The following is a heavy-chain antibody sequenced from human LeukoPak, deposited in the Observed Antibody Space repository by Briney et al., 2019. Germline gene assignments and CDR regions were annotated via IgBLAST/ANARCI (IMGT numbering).Heavy chain of an antibody. Sequence: SETLSLTCAVSGGSFSGHYWNWIRQPPGKGLEWVGEINHGGSTNYNPSLKSRVTISVDTSQNQFSLRLSSVTAADTAVYYCARGRYVTTRGGAAAGFLDYWGQGTLVTVST. V-gene: IGHV4-34*01. D-gene: IGHD6-13*01. J-gene: IGHJ4*02. CDR1: GGSFSGHY. CDR2: INHGGST. CDR3: ARGRYVTTRGGAAAGFLDY.